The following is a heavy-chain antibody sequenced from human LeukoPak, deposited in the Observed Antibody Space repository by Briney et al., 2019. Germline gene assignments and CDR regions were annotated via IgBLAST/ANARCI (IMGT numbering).Heavy chain of an antibody. V-gene: IGHV3-48*03. D-gene: IGHD5-12*01. CDR2: MSKDGRTI. Sequence: GGSLRLSCAASGFRFSSQEMAWVRQAPGKGLEWVSYMSKDGRTIYYADSVKGRFTISRDNTRNSLFLQLNSLRADDTGFYYCARGSYTGFDLYFDSWGQGTLLTISS. J-gene: IGHJ4*02. CDR1: GFRFSSQE. CDR3: ARGSYTGFDLYFDS.